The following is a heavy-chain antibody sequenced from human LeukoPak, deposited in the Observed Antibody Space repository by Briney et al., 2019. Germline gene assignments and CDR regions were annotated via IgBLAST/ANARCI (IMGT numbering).Heavy chain of an antibody. J-gene: IGHJ4*02. CDR3: AKDYYGGSRNYGDY. CDR2: ISGSGGST. CDR1: GFTFSSYA. Sequence: GGSLRLSCAASGFTFSSYAMSWVRQAPGKGLEWVSAISGSGGSTYYADSVKGRFTISRDNSKNTLYLQMNGLRAEDTAVYYCAKDYYGGSRNYGDYWGREPWSPSPQ. D-gene: IGHD4-23*01. V-gene: IGHV3-23*01.